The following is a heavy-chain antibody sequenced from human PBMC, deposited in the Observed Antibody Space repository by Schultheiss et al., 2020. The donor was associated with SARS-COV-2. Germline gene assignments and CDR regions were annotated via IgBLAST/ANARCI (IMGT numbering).Heavy chain of an antibody. CDR1: GGSFSGYY. V-gene: IGHV4-34*01. CDR3: ARCQGIAAAGDAFDI. CDR2: INQSVGT. D-gene: IGHD6-13*01. J-gene: IGHJ3*02. Sequence: SETLSLTCAIYGGSFSGYYWSWIRQPPGKGLEWIGEINQSVGTSYNPSLKSRVTISADTSKNEFSLRLSSVTAADTAMYYCARCQGIAAAGDAFDIWGQGTMVTVSS.